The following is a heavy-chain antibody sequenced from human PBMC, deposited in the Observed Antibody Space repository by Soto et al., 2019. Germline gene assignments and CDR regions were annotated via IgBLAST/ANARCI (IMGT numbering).Heavy chain of an antibody. V-gene: IGHV1-46*03. J-gene: IGHJ4*02. D-gene: IGHD3-10*01. CDR3: GSRAGSGSYLDY. Sequence: QVQLVQSGAEVKKPGASVKVSCKASGYTFTSYYMHWVRQAPGQGLEWMGIINPSGGSTSYAQKYQGRVTMTRAKSPRTVYMELSSLRSEDTAVYYCGSRAGSGSYLDYWGQGTLVTVSS. CDR1: GYTFTSYY. CDR2: INPSGGST.